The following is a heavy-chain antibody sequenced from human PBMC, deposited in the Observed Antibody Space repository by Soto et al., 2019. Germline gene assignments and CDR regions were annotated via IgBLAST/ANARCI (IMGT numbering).Heavy chain of an antibody. CDR1: GYTFTSYG. V-gene: IGHV1-18*01. D-gene: IGHD1-26*01. CDR2: ISAYNGNT. J-gene: IGHJ4*02. Sequence: QVQLVQSGAEVKKPGASVKVSCKASGYTFTSYGISWVRQAPGQGLEWMGWISAYNGNTNNAQKLQGRVTMTTATATSADYMELRSLRADDTAVYYCARDRGSYALDYWGQGTLVTVSS. CDR3: ARDRGSYALDY.